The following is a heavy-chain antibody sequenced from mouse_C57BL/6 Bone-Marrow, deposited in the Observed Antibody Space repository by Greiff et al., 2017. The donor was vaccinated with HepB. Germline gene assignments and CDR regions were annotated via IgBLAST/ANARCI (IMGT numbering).Heavy chain of an antibody. J-gene: IGHJ4*01. Sequence: EVMLVESGGGLVQPGGSLSLSCAASGFTFTDYYMSWVRQPPGKALEWLGFIRNKANGYTTEYSASVKGRFTISRDNSQSILYLQMNALRAEDSATYYCARYPLYDGYYEGAMDYWGQGTSVTVSS. CDR1: GFTFTDYY. V-gene: IGHV7-3*01. CDR2: IRNKANGYTT. D-gene: IGHD2-3*01. CDR3: ARYPLYDGYYEGAMDY.